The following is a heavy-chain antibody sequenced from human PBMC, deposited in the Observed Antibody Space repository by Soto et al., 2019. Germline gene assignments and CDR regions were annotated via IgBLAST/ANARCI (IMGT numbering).Heavy chain of an antibody. CDR3: AAELGNTSYDGHDY. D-gene: IGHD5-12*01. Sequence: QVQLVESGGGVVQPGRSLRLSCAASGLTFSRYAMHWVRQATGKGLEWVAVIIYDGSNKHYADSVQGRFTISRDNSKNTLYLQMNSLRAEDTAVYYCAAELGNTSYDGHDYWGQGTLVTVSS. V-gene: IGHV3-30*04. CDR2: IIYDGSNK. CDR1: GLTFSRYA. J-gene: IGHJ4*02.